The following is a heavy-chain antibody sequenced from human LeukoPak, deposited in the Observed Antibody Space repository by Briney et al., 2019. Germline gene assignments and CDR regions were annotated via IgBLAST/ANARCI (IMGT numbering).Heavy chain of an antibody. Sequence: PGGSLRLSCAASGFTFSSYSMNWVRQAPGKGLEWVSYISSSSSTIYYADSVKGRFTISRDNAKNSLYLQMNSLRAEDTAVYYCARDAGSSWYAGDWFDPWGQGTLVTVSS. V-gene: IGHV3-48*04. CDR2: ISSSSSTI. CDR1: GFTFSSYS. CDR3: ARDAGSSWYAGDWFDP. D-gene: IGHD6-13*01. J-gene: IGHJ5*02.